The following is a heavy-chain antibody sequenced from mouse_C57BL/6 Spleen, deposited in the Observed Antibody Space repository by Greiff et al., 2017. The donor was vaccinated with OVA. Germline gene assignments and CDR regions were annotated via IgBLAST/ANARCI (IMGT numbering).Heavy chain of an antibody. V-gene: IGHV5-16*01. J-gene: IGHJ4*01. D-gene: IGHD1-1*02. CDR2: INYDGSST. CDR3: ARIYGPYAMDY. CDR1: GFTFSDYY. Sequence: EVKLVESEGGLVQPGSSMKLSCTASGFTFSDYYMAWVRQVPEKGLEWVANINYDGSSTYYLDSLKSRFIISRDNAKNILYLQMSSLKSEDTATYYCARIYGPYAMDYWGQGTSVTVSS.